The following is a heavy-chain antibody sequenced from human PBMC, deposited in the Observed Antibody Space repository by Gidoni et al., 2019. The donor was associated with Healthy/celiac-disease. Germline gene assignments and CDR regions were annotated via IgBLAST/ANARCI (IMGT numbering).Heavy chain of an antibody. CDR2: IYWNDDK. V-gene: IGHV2-5*01. D-gene: IGHD3-3*01. J-gene: IGHJ4*02. Sequence: QITLKESGPTLVKPTQTLTLTCTFSGFSLSTSGVGVGWIRQPPGKALEWLALIYWNDDKRYSPSLKSRLTITKDTSKNQVVLTMTNMDPVDTATYYCAHQQYDFWSGYYRDYWGQGTLVTVSS. CDR3: AHQQYDFWSGYYRDY. CDR1: GFSLSTSGVG.